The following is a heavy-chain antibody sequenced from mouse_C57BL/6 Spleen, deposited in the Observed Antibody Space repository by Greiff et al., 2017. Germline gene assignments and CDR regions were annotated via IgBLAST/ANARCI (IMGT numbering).Heavy chain of an antibody. Sequence: QVQLQQPGAELVKPGASVKMSCKASGYTFTSYWITWVKQRPGQGLEWIGDIYPGSSSTNYNEKFKGKATLTVDKSSSTAYMQLSSLTSEDSAVYYCARYYLDWYFDVWGTGTTVTVSS. CDR3: ARYYLDWYFDV. CDR2: IYPGSSST. V-gene: IGHV1-55*01. D-gene: IGHD1-1*01. CDR1: GYTFTSYW. J-gene: IGHJ1*03.